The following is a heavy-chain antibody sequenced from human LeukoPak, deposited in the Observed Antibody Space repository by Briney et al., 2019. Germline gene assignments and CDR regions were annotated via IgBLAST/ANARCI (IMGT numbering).Heavy chain of an antibody. D-gene: IGHD5-18*01. CDR3: ARQDSYGHFDY. V-gene: IGHV5-51*01. Sequence: GESLKISCKGSGFSFTNYWIAWVRQMPGKGLEWMGIIYPGDSDTRYSPSFQGQVTISADRSISTAYLQWSSLKASDTAMYYCARQDSYGHFDYWGQGTLVTVSS. CDR1: GFSFTNYW. CDR2: IYPGDSDT. J-gene: IGHJ4*02.